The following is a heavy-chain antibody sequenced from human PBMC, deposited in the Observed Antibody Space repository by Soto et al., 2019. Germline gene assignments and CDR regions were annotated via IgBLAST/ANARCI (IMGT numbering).Heavy chain of an antibody. D-gene: IGHD3-10*01. CDR2: LVPVFGTA. J-gene: IGHJ4*02. V-gene: IGHV1-69*06. Sequence: QVQLVPSGAEVQKPGSSVKVSCKASGGTFSSLAISWVRQAPGQGLEWMGGLVPVFGTANYAQKFQDRVTITADKSTSTSYMELSSLRSEDTAVYYCARSPGVFDYWGQGTLVTVSS. CDR1: GGTFSSLA. CDR3: ARSPGVFDY.